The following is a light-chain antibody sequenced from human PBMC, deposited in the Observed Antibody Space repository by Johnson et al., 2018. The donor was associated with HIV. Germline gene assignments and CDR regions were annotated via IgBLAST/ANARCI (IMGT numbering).Light chain of an antibody. V-gene: IGLV1-51*02. CDR2: END. CDR3: ATSDNNLSSGGV. CDR1: SSNIGNNY. J-gene: IGLJ1*01. Sequence: QSVLTQPPSVSAAPGQKVTISCSGSSSNIGNNYVPWYRHLPGTAPKLLIYENDKRPSGIPDRSSGSKSGTSANLGITALQTGDEADHYCATSDNNLSSGGVLGTGTKVAVV.